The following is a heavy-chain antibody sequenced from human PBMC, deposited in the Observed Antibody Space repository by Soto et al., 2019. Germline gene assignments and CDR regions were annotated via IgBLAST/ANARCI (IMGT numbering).Heavy chain of an antibody. Sequence: GASVKVSCKASGGTFSSYAISWVRQAPGQGLEWMGGIIPIFGTANYAQKFQGRVTITADESTSTAYMELSSLRSEDTAVYYCARGSGSYLSNSYFDYWGQGTQVTVSS. CDR2: IIPIFGTA. CDR1: GGTFSSYA. V-gene: IGHV1-69*13. D-gene: IGHD1-26*01. J-gene: IGHJ4*02. CDR3: ARGSGSYLSNSYFDY.